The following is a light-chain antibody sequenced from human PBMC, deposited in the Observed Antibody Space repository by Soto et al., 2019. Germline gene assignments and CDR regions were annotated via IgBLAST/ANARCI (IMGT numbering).Light chain of an antibody. Sequence: EIVLTQSPGTLSLSPGERATLSCRASQTINNRYLAWYQQKPGQATSLLIYGAASRATGIPDMFSSSGSWTNFTLTISRMEQADVAVYYCQHFASSPGFTFGPGTKVDMK. J-gene: IGKJ3*01. CDR2: GAA. V-gene: IGKV3-20*01. CDR3: QHFASSPGFT. CDR1: QTINNRY.